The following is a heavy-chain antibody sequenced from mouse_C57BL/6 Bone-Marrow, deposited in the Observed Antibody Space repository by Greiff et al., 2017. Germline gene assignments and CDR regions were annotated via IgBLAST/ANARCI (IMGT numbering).Heavy chain of an antibody. D-gene: IGHD1-1*01. CDR1: GFNIKNTY. CDR3: AGYYYGSSYGWFAY. J-gene: IGHJ3*01. V-gene: IGHV14-3*01. CDR2: IDPANGNT. Sequence: VQLQQSVAELVRPGASVKLSCTASGFNIKNTYMHWVKQRPEQGLEWMGRIDPANGNTKYAPKFQGKATITADTSSNTAYLQLSSLTSEDTAIYYCAGYYYGSSYGWFAYWGQGTLVTVSA.